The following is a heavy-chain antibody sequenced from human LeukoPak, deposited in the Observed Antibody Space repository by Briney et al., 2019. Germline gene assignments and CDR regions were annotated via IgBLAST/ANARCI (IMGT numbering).Heavy chain of an antibody. J-gene: IGHJ5*02. V-gene: IGHV3-23*01. D-gene: IGHD6-6*01. Sequence: PGGSLRLSCAASGFTFSSSAMSWVRQAPGKGLVWVSAISGSGDSTYAVSVKGRFTISRDYSKNTLYLQMNSLRAEDTAIYYCAKSGSSRFDPWGQGTLVTVSS. CDR3: AKSGSSRFDP. CDR1: GFTFSSSA. CDR2: ISGSGDST.